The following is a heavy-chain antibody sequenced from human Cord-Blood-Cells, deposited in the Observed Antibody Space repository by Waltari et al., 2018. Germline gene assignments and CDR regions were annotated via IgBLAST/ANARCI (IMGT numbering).Heavy chain of an antibody. CDR2: ISGSGGST. V-gene: IGHV3-23*01. CDR3: AKGLYSNYNWFDP. Sequence: EVQLLESGGGLVQPGGSLRLSCAASGFPFRSDTTSFGVQAPGKGLEWVSAISGSGGSTYYADSVKGRFTISRDNSKNTLYLQMNSLRAEDTAVYYCAKGLYSNYNWFDPWGQGTLVTVSS. D-gene: IGHD4-4*01. J-gene: IGHJ5*02. CDR1: GFPFRSDT.